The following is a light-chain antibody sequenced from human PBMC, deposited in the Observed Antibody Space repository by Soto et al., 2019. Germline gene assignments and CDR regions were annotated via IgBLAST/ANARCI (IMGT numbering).Light chain of an antibody. CDR2: GAS. V-gene: IGKV3-15*01. J-gene: IGKJ4*01. CDR3: EQYKNWPPLP. CDR1: QSVSSN. Sequence: EIVMTQSPATLSVSPGERATLSCRASQSVSSNLAWYQQKPGQAPRLLIYGASTRATGIPARFSGSGSGTEFTLTLSSLQSEDCAVYYCEQYKNWPPLPFGGGNKVAIK.